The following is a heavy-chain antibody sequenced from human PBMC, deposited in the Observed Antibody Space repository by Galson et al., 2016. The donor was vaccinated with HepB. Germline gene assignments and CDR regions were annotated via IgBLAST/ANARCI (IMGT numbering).Heavy chain of an antibody. V-gene: IGHV3-7*01. J-gene: IGHJ6*02. CDR3: ARRPDTQGRSGGWAWGMDV. CDR2: INQGGSDR. Sequence: SLRLSCAASGFTFNSYWMSWVRQAPGKGLEWLANINQGGSDRKYVDSVMGRFTISRDNAKNSLYLQMNSLTTEDTAVNFCARRPDTQGRSGGWAWGMDVWGQGTTVTVSS. D-gene: IGHD6-19*01. CDR1: GFTFNSYW.